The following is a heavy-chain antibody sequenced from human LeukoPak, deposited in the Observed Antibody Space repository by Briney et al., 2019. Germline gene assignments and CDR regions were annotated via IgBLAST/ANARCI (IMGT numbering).Heavy chain of an antibody. CDR3: ATDPYEGDAFDI. D-gene: IGHD5-12*01. CDR2: FDPEDGET. CDR1: GYTLTELS. J-gene: IGHJ3*02. V-gene: IGHV1-24*01. Sequence: APVKVSCKVSGYTLTELSMHWVRQAPGKGLEWMGGFDPEDGETIYAQKFQGRVTMTEDTSTDTAYMELSSLRSEDTAVYYCATDPYEGDAFDIWGQGTMVTVSS.